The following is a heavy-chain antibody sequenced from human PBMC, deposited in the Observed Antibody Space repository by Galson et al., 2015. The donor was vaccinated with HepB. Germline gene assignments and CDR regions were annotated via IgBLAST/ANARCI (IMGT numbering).Heavy chain of an antibody. CDR2: IYSGGST. Sequence: SLRLSCAASGFTVSSNYMSWVRQAPGKGLEWVSVIYSGGSTYYADSVKGRFTISRHNPKNTLYLQMNSLRAEDTAVYYCAREDYGDYVWWGQGTLVTVSS. CDR1: GFTVSSNY. J-gene: IGHJ4*02. V-gene: IGHV3-53*04. CDR3: AREDYGDYVW. D-gene: IGHD4-17*01.